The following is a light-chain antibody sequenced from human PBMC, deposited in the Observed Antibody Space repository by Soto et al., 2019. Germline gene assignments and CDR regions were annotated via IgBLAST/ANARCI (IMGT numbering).Light chain of an antibody. CDR1: SSDIGRYDY. CDR2: EVR. J-gene: IGLJ3*02. CDR3: CSYTSSSIRV. V-gene: IGLV2-14*01. Sequence: QSALTQPASVSGSPGQSITISCTGTSSDIGRYDYVSWYQQLPGKAPKLIIYEVRNRPSGVSNRLSGSKSGNTASLTISGLQADDEADYYCCSYTSSSIRVFGGGTKVTVL.